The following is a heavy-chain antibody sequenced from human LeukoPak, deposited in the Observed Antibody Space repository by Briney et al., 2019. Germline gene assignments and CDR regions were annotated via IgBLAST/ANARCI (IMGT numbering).Heavy chain of an antibody. Sequence: SGGSLRLSCAASGFAFGSYWMSWVRQAPGKGLEWVGFTRNKAYGGTTEYAASVKGRFTISRDESKSIAYLQMNSLKTEDTAVYYCTRDWYHFDYWGQGTLVTVSS. V-gene: IGHV3-49*04. CDR1: GFAFGSYW. CDR3: TRDWYHFDY. J-gene: IGHJ4*02. CDR2: TRNKAYGGTT. D-gene: IGHD6-13*01.